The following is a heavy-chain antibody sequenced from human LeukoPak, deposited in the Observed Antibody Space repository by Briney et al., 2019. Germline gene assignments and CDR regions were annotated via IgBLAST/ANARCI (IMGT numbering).Heavy chain of an antibody. D-gene: IGHD1-14*01. CDR1: GFTFSKYD. V-gene: IGHV3-30*03. CDR2: ISYDGSNK. CDR3: ARERPDSRNLDS. Sequence: PGRSLRLSCAASGFTFSKYDMHWVRQAPGKGLEWVAVISYDGSNKYYVDSVKGRFTISRDNSKNTLYLQMNSLRPEDTAVYYCARERPDSRNLDSWGRGALVTVSS. J-gene: IGHJ4*02.